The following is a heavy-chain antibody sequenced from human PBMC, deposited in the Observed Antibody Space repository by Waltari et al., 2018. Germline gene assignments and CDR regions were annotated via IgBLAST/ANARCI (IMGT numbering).Heavy chain of an antibody. D-gene: IGHD6-13*01. V-gene: IGHV1-2*06. J-gene: IGHJ6*02. Sequence: QVQLVQSGAEVKKPGASVKVSCKASGYTFTGYYMHWGRQAPGQGLEWMGRINPNSGGTNYAQKFQGRVTMTRDTSISTAYMELSRLRSDDTAVYYCARPSIAAAGTYGMDVWGQGTTVTVSS. CDR1: GYTFTGYY. CDR2: INPNSGGT. CDR3: ARPSIAAAGTYGMDV.